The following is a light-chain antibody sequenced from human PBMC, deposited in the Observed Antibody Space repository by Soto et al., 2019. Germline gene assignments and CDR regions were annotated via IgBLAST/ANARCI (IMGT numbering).Light chain of an antibody. CDR2: GVH. J-gene: IGLJ1*01. V-gene: IGLV2-14*01. Sequence: QSVLTQPISVSGSPGQSITIYCSGNSNDIGTYDYVCWYQQHPGKAPRLLIHGVHNRSPGISGRFSASKSGLTASLTISGLQAEVEADYYYTAFAANRVYLFGPGTKLTVL. CDR3: TAFAANRVYL. CDR1: SNDIGTYDY.